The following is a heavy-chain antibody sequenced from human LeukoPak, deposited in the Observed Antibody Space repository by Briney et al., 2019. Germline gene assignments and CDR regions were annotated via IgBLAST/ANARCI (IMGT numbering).Heavy chain of an antibody. D-gene: IGHD6-13*01. V-gene: IGHV3-33*01. CDR1: GFTFSSYG. CDR2: IWYDGSNK. J-gene: IGHJ4*02. Sequence: GGSLRLSCAASGFTFSSYGMHWVRQAPGKGLEWVAVIWYDGSNKYYADSVKGRFTISRDNSKNTLYLQMNSLRAEDTAVYYCASERAAAGITVGTYWGQGTLVTISS. CDR3: ASERAAAGITVGTY.